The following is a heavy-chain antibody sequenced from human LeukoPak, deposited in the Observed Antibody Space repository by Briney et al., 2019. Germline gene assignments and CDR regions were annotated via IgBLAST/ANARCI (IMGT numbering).Heavy chain of an antibody. D-gene: IGHD6-13*01. CDR1: GGSISSSSYY. CDR3: ARATETFSWFLQH. CDR2: IYYSGST. V-gene: IGHV4-39*01. Sequence: PSETLSLTCTVSGGSISSSSYYWGWIRQPPGKGLEWIGSIYYSGSTYDNPSLKSRVTISVDTSKNQFSLKLSSVTAADTAVYYCARATETFSWFLQHWGQGTLVTVSS. J-gene: IGHJ1*01.